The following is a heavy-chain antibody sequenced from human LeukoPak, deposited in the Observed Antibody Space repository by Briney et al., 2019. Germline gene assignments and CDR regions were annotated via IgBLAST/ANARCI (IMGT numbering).Heavy chain of an antibody. CDR1: GYSISSAYY. J-gene: IGHJ4*02. V-gene: IGHV4-38-2*02. Sequence: PSETLSLTCTVSGYSISSAYYWGWIRQPPGKGLEWIGSIYYSGSTYYNPSLKSRVTISVDTSKNQFSLKLSSVTAADTAVYFCARETERYYYDSSAYYDYWGQGTLVTVSS. CDR3: ARETERYYYDSSAYYDY. CDR2: IYYSGST. D-gene: IGHD3-22*01.